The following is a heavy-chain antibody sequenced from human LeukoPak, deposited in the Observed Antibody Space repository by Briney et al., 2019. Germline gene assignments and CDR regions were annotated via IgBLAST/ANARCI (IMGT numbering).Heavy chain of an antibody. CDR1: GFTFSSYA. V-gene: IGHV3-23*01. J-gene: IGHJ4*02. D-gene: IGHD2-2*01. CDR3: AKGGAGYCSSTSCLYYFDY. Sequence: QPGGSLRLSCAASGFTFSSYAMNWVRQAPGKGLEWVSTISGSGDSTYYADSVKGRFTISRDNSKNTLHLQMNSLRAEDTAVYYCAKGGAGYCSSTSCLYYFDYWGQGPLVTVTT. CDR2: ISGSGDST.